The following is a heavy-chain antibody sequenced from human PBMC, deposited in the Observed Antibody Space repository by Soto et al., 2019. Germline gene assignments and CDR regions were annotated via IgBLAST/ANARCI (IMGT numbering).Heavy chain of an antibody. CDR1: GFTFSSYW. CDR3: ASEWVHVGGMDV. CDR2: INSDGSST. Sequence: GGSLRLSCAASGFTFSSYWMHWVRQAPGKGLVWVSRINSDGSSTSYADSVKGRFTISRANAKNTLYLQMNSLRAEDTAVYYCASEWVHVGGMDVWGQGTTVTVSS. V-gene: IGHV3-74*01. D-gene: IGHD3-10*01. J-gene: IGHJ6*02.